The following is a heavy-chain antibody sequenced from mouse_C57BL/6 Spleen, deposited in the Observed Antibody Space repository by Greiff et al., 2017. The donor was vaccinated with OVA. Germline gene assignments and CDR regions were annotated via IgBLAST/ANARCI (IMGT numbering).Heavy chain of an antibody. CDR1: GFTFSDYY. V-gene: IGHV5-12*01. CDR3: ARHVGDGGEY. CDR2: ISNGGSST. Sequence: EVKVVESGGGLVQPGGSLKLSCAASGFTFSDYYMYWVRQTPEKRLEWVAYISNGGSSTYYTDTVKGRFTISRDNAKNTQYLQMSRLKSEDTAMYCCARHVGDGGEYWGQGTSVTVSS. J-gene: IGHJ4*01. D-gene: IGHD2-3*01.